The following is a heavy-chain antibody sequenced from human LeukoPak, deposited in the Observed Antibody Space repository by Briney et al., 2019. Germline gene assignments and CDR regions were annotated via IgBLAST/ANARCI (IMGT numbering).Heavy chain of an antibody. D-gene: IGHD3-10*01. CDR2: IYSGGTT. CDR1: GFNVSSNY. V-gene: IGHV3-66*02. CDR3: AGGVRAYYKGDYFDY. Sequence: GGSLRLSCVAPGFNVSSNYMSWVRQAPGKGLEWVSIIYSGGTTYHSDSVKGRFTISRDNYKNTLYLQMNSLRAEDTAVYYCAGGVRAYYKGDYFDYWGQGTLVTVPS. J-gene: IGHJ4*02.